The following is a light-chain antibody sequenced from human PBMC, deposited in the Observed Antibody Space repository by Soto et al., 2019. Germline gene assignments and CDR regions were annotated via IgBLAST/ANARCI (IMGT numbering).Light chain of an antibody. CDR3: RQSYSTPYT. Sequence: DIQMTQSPSSLSASVGDRVTITCRESQSISSYLNWYQQKPVKAPKLLIYAASSLQSGVPSRFIASVSGTDFTLTISSIRTEEFATYYCRQSYSTPYTSGMGTKQEIK. CDR1: QSISSY. J-gene: IGKJ2*01. V-gene: IGKV1-39*01. CDR2: AAS.